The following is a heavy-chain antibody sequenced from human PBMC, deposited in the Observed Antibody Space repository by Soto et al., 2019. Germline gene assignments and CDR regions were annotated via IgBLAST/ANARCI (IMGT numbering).Heavy chain of an antibody. CDR2: IVGYGDST. CDR1: GFTFSSYA. V-gene: IGHV3-23*01. CDR3: AKTTRSTTVTDLDY. Sequence: EVQLLESGGGLVQPGGSLRLSCAASGFTFSSYAMSWVRQAPGKGLEWVSTIVGYGDSTYYADSVKGRFTISRDNSKNTLYLQMNSLRAEDTAVYYCAKTTRSTTVTDLDYWCQGTLVTVSS. J-gene: IGHJ4*02. D-gene: IGHD4-17*01.